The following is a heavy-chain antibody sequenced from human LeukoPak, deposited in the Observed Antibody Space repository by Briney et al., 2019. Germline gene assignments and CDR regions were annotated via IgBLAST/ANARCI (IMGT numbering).Heavy chain of an antibody. Sequence: GGSLRLSCAASRFTVTTNYMIWVRQAPGKGLEWVSIIYSGGSTYYADSVKGRFTISRDNFRNMLHLQMNSLRVDDTAVYYCARGLPGGGSGCCPLDYWGQGTPVSVSS. CDR3: ARGLPGGGSGCCPLDY. CDR1: RFTVTTNY. CDR2: IYSGGST. J-gene: IGHJ4*02. V-gene: IGHV3-66*01. D-gene: IGHD2-15*01.